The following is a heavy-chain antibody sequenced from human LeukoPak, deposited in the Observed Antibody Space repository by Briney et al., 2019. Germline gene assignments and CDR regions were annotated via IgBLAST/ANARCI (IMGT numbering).Heavy chain of an antibody. CDR3: ARDLSVRFLEWLFDY. D-gene: IGHD3-3*01. CDR2: ISYDGSNK. V-gene: IGHV3-30-3*01. CDR1: GFTFSSYA. J-gene: IGHJ4*02. Sequence: GSLRLSCAASGFTFSSYAMHWVRQALGKGLEWVAVISYDGSNKYYADSVKGRFTISRDNSKNTLYLQMNSLRAEDTAVYYCARDLSVRFLEWLFDYWGQGTLVTVSS.